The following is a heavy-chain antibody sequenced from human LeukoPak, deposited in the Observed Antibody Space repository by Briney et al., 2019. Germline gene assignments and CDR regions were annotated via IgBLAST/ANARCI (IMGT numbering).Heavy chain of an antibody. Sequence: ASVKVSCKASGYTFTGHYMHWVRQAPGQGLEWMGWINPSSGGTHYAQNFQGRVTMTRDTSISTAYLEVSGLRSDDTAVYFCTRGGGRYWVDYWGQGTLVTVSS. D-gene: IGHD2-15*01. V-gene: IGHV1-2*02. CDR3: TRGGGRYWVDY. CDR2: INPSSGGT. CDR1: GYTFTGHY. J-gene: IGHJ4*02.